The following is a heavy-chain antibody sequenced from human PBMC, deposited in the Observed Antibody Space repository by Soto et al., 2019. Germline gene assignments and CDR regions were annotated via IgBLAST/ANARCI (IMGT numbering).Heavy chain of an antibody. CDR1: GGSFSGYY. CDR3: ARVLAANDFWSGYPDNWFDP. Sequence: PSETLSLTCAVYGGSFSGYYWSWIRQPPGRGLEWIGEINHSGSTNYNPSLKSRVTISVDTSKNQFSLKLSSVTAADTAVYYCARVLAANDFWSGYPDNWFDPWGQGTLVTVSS. CDR2: INHSGST. J-gene: IGHJ5*02. V-gene: IGHV4-34*01. D-gene: IGHD3-3*01.